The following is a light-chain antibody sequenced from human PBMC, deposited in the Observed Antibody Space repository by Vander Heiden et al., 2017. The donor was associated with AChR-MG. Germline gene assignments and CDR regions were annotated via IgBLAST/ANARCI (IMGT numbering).Light chain of an antibody. V-gene: IGKV1-12*01. CDR1: QGISRW. CDR2: AAS. J-gene: IGKJ1*01. CDR3: QEASSFPRT. Sequence: DTQMTQSPSSVSASVGDRVTITCRASQGISRWLVWYQQKPGKAPKLLIHAASSLQSGVPSRFSGSGSGTDFTLTISSLHSEDFGTYYCQEASSFPRTFGQGTKVEIK.